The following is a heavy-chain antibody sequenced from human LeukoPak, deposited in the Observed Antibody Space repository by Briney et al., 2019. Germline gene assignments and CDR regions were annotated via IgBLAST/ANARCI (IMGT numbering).Heavy chain of an antibody. Sequence: GGSLRLSCAASGFTFSSYVMCWVRQAPGKGLEWVSFIYSDNTHYSDSVKGRFTISRDNSKNTLYLQMNSLRAEDTAVYYCARRAGAYSHPYDYWGQGTLVTVSS. J-gene: IGHJ4*02. V-gene: IGHV3-53*01. CDR1: GFTFSSYV. CDR3: ARRAGAYSHPYDY. D-gene: IGHD4/OR15-4a*01. CDR2: IYSDNT.